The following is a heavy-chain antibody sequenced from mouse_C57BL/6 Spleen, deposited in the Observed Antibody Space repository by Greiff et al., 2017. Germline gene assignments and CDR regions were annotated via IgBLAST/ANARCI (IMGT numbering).Heavy chain of an antibody. CDR2: IYPRDGST. CDR3: ARWYYGSSDRMDY. D-gene: IGHD1-1*01. Sequence: VQLQQSGPELVKPGASVKLSCKASGYTFTSYDINWVKQRPGQGLEWIGWIYPRDGSTKYNEKFKGKATLTVDTSSSTAYMELHSLTSEDSAVYFCARWYYGSSDRMDYWGQGTSVTVSS. J-gene: IGHJ4*01. V-gene: IGHV1-85*01. CDR1: GYTFTSYD.